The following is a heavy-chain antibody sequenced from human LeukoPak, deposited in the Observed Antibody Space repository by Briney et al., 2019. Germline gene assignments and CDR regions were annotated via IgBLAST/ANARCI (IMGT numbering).Heavy chain of an antibody. CDR3: ARDPISQQYQLPTRDAFDI. Sequence: EASVKVSCKASGYTFTGYYMHWVRPAPGQGLEWMGWINPNSGGTNYARKFQGRVTMTRDTSISTAYMELSRLRSDDTAVYYCARDPISQQYQLPTRDAFDIWGQGTMVTVSS. J-gene: IGHJ3*02. CDR2: INPNSGGT. D-gene: IGHD2-2*01. V-gene: IGHV1-2*02. CDR1: GYTFTGYY.